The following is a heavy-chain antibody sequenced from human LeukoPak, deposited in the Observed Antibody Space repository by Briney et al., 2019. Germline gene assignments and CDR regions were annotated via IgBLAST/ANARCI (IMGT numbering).Heavy chain of an antibody. V-gene: IGHV3-30*03. Sequence: GGSLRLSCAASGFTFSSYGMHWVRQAPGKGLEWVAVISYDGSNKYYADSVKGRFTISRDNSKNTLYLQMNSLRAEDTAVYYREGAYYYDSSGYYVDYWGQGTLVTVSS. CDR2: ISYDGSNK. D-gene: IGHD3-22*01. J-gene: IGHJ4*02. CDR3: EGAYYYDSSGYYVDY. CDR1: GFTFSSYG.